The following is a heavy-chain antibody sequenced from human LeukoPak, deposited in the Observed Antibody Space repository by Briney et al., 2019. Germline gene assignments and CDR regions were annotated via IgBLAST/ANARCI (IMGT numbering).Heavy chain of an antibody. CDR2: MNPNSGNT. V-gene: IGHV1-8*03. J-gene: IGHJ6*03. Sequence: ASVKVSCKASGYTFTSYDINWVRQATGQGLEWMGWMNPNSGNTGYAQKFQGRVTITRNTSISTAYMELSSLRSEDTAVYYCARVPVRSRGIYYYYMDVWGKGTTVTVSS. CDR1: GYTFTSYD. CDR3: ARVPVRSRGIYYYYMDV. D-gene: IGHD3-10*02.